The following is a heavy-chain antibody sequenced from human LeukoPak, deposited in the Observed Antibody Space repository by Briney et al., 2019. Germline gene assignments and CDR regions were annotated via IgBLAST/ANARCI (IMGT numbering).Heavy chain of an antibody. Sequence: SETLSLTCAVYGGSFSGYYWSWIRQPPGKGLEWIGEINHSGSASYNPSLKSRVTISVDTSKNQFSLKLSSVTAADTAVYYCARDSRFSMDVWGKGTTVTVSS. D-gene: IGHD1-26*01. V-gene: IGHV4-34*01. J-gene: IGHJ6*03. CDR2: INHSGSA. CDR3: ARDSRFSMDV. CDR1: GGSFSGYY.